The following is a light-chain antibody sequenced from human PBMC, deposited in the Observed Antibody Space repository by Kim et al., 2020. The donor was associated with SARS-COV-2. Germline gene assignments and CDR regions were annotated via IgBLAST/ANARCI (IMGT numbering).Light chain of an antibody. Sequence: QSITISCTGTSSDVGGYNYVSWYQQHPGKAPKLMIYDVSNRPSGVSNRLSGSKSGNTASLTISGLQAEDEADYYCSSYTSSSTNYVFGTGTKVTVL. J-gene: IGLJ1*01. V-gene: IGLV2-14*03. CDR1: SSDVGGYNY. CDR2: DVS. CDR3: SSYTSSSTNYV.